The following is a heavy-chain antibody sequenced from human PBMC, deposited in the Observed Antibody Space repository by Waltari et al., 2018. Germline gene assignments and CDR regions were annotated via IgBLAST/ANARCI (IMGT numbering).Heavy chain of an antibody. Sequence: EVQLVESGGGLIQPGGSLRLSCGVSGFTVSNNDIGWVRQAPGKGLEWVSVIYSGGDTYDADAVRGRFTISRDNSKNTLYLQMNSLRVEDTALYYCATWTGGSLGAFDNWGQGTMVTVSS. D-gene: IGHD7-27*01. CDR2: IYSGGDT. V-gene: IGHV3-53*01. CDR1: GFTVSNND. J-gene: IGHJ3*02. CDR3: ATWTGGSLGAFDN.